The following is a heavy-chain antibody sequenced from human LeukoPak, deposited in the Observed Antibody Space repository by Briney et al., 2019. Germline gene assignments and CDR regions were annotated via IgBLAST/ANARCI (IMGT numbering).Heavy chain of an antibody. J-gene: IGHJ5*02. CDR2: IGNDGNSA. CDR1: GFTFSSYW. Sequence: GGSLRLSCAASGFTFSSYWMYWVRQAPGKGLVWVSRIGNDGNSATYADFVKGRFTISRDTAKNTLYLQMNSLRVDDTAVYYCVRDIAPDGTVWFDPWGQGTLVTVSS. V-gene: IGHV3-74*01. CDR3: VRDIAPDGTVWFDP. D-gene: IGHD6-13*01.